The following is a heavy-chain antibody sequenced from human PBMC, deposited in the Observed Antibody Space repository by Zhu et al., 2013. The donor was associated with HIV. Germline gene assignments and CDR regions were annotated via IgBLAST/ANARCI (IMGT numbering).Heavy chain of an antibody. CDR1: GFTLSSYA. J-gene: IGHJ4*02. V-gene: IGHV3-23*01. CDR3: ARDGYNFIPFDL. Sequence: EVQLLESGGGLVQPGGSLRLSCAASGFTLSSYAMSWVRQAPGKGLEWVSFISGTGGNTNYADSVQGRFTISRDNSKNTLYLQMNSLRAEDTAVYFCARDGYNFIPFDLWGQGTLVAVSS. CDR2: ISGTGGNT. D-gene: IGHD5-12*01.